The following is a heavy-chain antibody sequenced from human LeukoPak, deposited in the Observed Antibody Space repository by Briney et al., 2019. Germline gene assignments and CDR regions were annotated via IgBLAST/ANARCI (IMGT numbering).Heavy chain of an antibody. V-gene: IGHV3-30*18. CDR3: AKDRMVAKGGNQNYFDY. D-gene: IGHD5-12*01. CDR2: ISYDGSNK. CDR1: GFTFSNYG. Sequence: GGSLRLSCAASGFTFSNYGMHWVRQAPGKGLEWVAVISYDGSNKYYADSVKGRFTISRDNSKNTLYLRMNSLRAEDTAVYYCAKDRMVAKGGNQNYFDYWGQGTLVTVSS. J-gene: IGHJ4*02.